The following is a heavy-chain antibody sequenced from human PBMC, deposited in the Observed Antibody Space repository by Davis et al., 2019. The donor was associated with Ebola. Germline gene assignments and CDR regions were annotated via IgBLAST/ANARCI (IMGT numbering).Heavy chain of an antibody. D-gene: IGHD1-1*01. CDR3: ASWPHNNWGDY. CDR2: ISYDGSNK. Sequence: GESLKISCAASGFTFSSYAMHWVRQAPGKGLEWVAVISYDGSNKYYADSVKGRFTISRDNAKNTLYLQMNSLRAEDTAVYYCASWPHNNWGDYWGQGTLVTVSS. CDR1: GFTFSSYA. J-gene: IGHJ4*02. V-gene: IGHV3-30*04.